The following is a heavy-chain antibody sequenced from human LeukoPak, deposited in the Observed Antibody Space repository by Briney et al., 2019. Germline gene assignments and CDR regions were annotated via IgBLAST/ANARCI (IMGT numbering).Heavy chain of an antibody. D-gene: IGHD3-9*01. Sequence: GASVKVSCKASGYTFTGYYMHWVRQAPGQGLEWMGRINPNSGGTNYAQKFQGRVTMTRDTSISTAYMELSRLRSDDTAVYYCARDGDYDILTGYCNWFDPWGQGTLVTVSS. V-gene: IGHV1-2*06. CDR2: INPNSGGT. J-gene: IGHJ5*02. CDR3: ARDGDYDILTGYCNWFDP. CDR1: GYTFTGYY.